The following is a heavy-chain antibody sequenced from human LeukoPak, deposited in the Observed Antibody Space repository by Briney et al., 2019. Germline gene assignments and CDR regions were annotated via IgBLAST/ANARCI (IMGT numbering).Heavy chain of an antibody. V-gene: IGHV3-74*01. CDR2: MNEYSTTI. J-gene: IGHJ4*02. CDR3: ARGGVNPVDH. CDR1: GFPFNSFW. Sequence: GGSLRLSCAASGFPFNSFWMHWVRQAPGKGLVWVSNMNEYSTTIRYADSVKGRFTISRDNAKSILYLQMNNLRAEDTAMYFCARGGVNPVDHWGQGTLVTVSS. D-gene: IGHD1-14*01.